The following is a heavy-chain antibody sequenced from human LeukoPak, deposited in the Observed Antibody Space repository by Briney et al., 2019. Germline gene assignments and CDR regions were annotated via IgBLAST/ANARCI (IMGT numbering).Heavy chain of an antibody. CDR2: IYYSGST. Sequence: SETHSLTRTMSRECISRDNWGYLREPPRKRLEWIGYIYYSGSTNYNPSLKSRVTISVDTSKIQFSLKLTSVTAADTAVYYCARHPKSRGPIQQWGQGTQVTVSS. CDR1: RECISRDN. V-gene: IGHV4-59*08. J-gene: IGHJ4*02. D-gene: IGHD1-1*01. CDR3: ARHPKSRGPIQQ.